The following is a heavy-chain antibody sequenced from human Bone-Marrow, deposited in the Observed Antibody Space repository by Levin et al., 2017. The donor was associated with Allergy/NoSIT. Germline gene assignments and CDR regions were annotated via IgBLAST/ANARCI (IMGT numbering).Heavy chain of an antibody. J-gene: IGHJ2*01. Sequence: PGGSLRLSCAASGFTFSSYSMNWVRQAPGKGLEWVSSISSSSSYIYYADSVKGRFTISRDNAKNSLYLQMNSLRAEDTAVYYCARGDYGRDWYFDLWGRGTLVTVSS. CDR3: ARGDYGRDWYFDL. D-gene: IGHD4-17*01. CDR2: ISSSSSYI. V-gene: IGHV3-21*01. CDR1: GFTFSSYS.